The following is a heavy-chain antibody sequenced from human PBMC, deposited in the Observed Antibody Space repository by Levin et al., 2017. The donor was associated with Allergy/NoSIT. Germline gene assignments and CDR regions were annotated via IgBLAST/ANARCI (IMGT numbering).Heavy chain of an antibody. D-gene: IGHD5-24*01. J-gene: IGHJ2*01. CDR1: GFTFSSYA. V-gene: IGHV3-23*01. Sequence: GESLKISCAASGFTFSSYAMSWVRQAPGKGLEWVSAISGSGGSTYYADSVKGRFTISRDNSKNTLYLQMNSLRAEDTAVYYCAKDRGLRSNWYFDLWGRGTLVTVSS. CDR2: ISGSGGST. CDR3: AKDRGLRSNWYFDL.